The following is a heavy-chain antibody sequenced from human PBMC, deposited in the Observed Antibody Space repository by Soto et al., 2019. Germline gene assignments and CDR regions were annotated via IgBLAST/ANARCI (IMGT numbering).Heavy chain of an antibody. CDR3: ARDEWDSSSSGIGEYFDY. J-gene: IGHJ4*02. Sequence: GGSLRLSCAASGFTFSSYAMHWVRQAPGKGLEWVAVISYDGSNKYYADSVKGRFTISRDNSKNTLYLQMNSLRAEDMAVYYCARDEWDSSSSGIGEYFDYWGQGTLVTVSS. CDR1: GFTFSSYA. V-gene: IGHV3-30-3*01. D-gene: IGHD6-6*01. CDR2: ISYDGSNK.